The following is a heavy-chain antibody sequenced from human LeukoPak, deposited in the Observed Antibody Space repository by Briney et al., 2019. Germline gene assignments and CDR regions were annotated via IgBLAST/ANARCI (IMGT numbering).Heavy chain of an antibody. CDR1: GGSISSGSYY. Sequence: SETLSLTCTVSGGSISSGSYYWSWIRQPAGKGLEWVGRIYTSGSTNYNPSLKSRVTISVDTSKNQFSLKLSSVTAADTAVYYCARDKTDYDILTDAGYFDYWGQGTLVTVSS. CDR3: ARDKTDYDILTDAGYFDY. V-gene: IGHV4-61*02. J-gene: IGHJ4*02. CDR2: IYTSGST. D-gene: IGHD3-9*01.